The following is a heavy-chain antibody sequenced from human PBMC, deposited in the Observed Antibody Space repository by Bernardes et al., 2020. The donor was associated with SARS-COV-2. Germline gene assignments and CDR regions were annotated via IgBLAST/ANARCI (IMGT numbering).Heavy chain of an antibody. D-gene: IGHD3-10*01. Sequence: GGSLRLSRAASGFTFDDYAMHWVRQAPGKGLEWVSGISWNSGSIGYADSVKGRFTISRDNAKNSLYLQMNSLRAEDTALYYCAKDIGFGESALFGFDPWGQGTLVTVSS. CDR1: GFTFDDYA. CDR3: AKDIGFGESALFGFDP. J-gene: IGHJ5*02. V-gene: IGHV3-9*01. CDR2: ISWNSGSI.